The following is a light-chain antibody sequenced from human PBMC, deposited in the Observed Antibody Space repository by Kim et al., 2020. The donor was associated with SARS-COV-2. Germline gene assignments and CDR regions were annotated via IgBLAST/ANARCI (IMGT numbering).Light chain of an antibody. CDR3: YSAADNNGV. CDR1: VLAKKKY. V-gene: IGLV3-27*01. Sequence: SYELTQPSSVSVSPGQTARITCSGDVLAKKKYARWFQQKPGQAPVLVIYKDRERPSGIPERFSGSSSGTTVTLTISGAQVEDEADYYCYSAADNNGVFGGGTQLTVL. J-gene: IGLJ3*02. CDR2: KDR.